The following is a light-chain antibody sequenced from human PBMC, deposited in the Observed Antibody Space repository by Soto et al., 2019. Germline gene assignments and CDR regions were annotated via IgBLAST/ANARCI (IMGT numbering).Light chain of an antibody. CDR3: ATWDNTRSVEV. J-gene: IGLJ3*02. CDR2: GNN. V-gene: IGLV1-51*01. Sequence: QSVLTQPPSVSAAPGQKVTISCFGSNSNIGRNYVSWYQQLPGTAPKLLIYGNNNRHSGITDRISGSKSGTSATLGITGLQPGDEADYYCATWDNTRSVEVFGGGTKVTVL. CDR1: NSNIGRNY.